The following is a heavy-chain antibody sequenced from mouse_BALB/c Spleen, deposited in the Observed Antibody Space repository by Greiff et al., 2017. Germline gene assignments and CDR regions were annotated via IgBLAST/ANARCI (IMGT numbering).Heavy chain of an antibody. Sequence: EVQLQQSGPGLVKPSQSLSLTCTVTGYSITSDYAWNWIRQFPGNKLEWMGYISYSGSTSYNPSLKSRISITRDTSKNQFFLQLNSVTTEDTATYYCARGYGSSYRYYYAMDYWGQGTSVTVSS. CDR3: ARGYGSSYRYYYAMDY. V-gene: IGHV3-2*02. D-gene: IGHD1-1*01. J-gene: IGHJ4*01. CDR1: GYSITSDYA. CDR2: ISYSGST.